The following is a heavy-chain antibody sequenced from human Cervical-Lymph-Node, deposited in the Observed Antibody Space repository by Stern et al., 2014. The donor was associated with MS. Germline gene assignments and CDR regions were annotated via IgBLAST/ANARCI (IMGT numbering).Heavy chain of an antibody. J-gene: IGHJ2*01. V-gene: IGHV4-59*13. CDR2: SHYSGSA. CDR1: VSSPGNTF. Sequence: QVQLQESGPGLVKPSETLPPPAGFLVSSPGNTFWNGTRRPPGKGLEWIGSSHYSGSATYNPSLKSRATISVDTSKNHFSLRLTSVTPADTAFYFCARGSYSHYPHWYFDLWGRGTLVTVSS. CDR3: ARGSYSHYPHWYFDL. D-gene: IGHD4-11*01.